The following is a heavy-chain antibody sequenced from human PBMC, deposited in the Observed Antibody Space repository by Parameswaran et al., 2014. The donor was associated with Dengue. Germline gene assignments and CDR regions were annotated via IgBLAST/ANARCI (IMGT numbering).Heavy chain of an antibody. D-gene: IGHD6-19*01. J-gene: IGHJ6*02. V-gene: IGHV1-8*01. Sequence: WVRQAPGQGLEWMGWMNPNSGNTGYAQKFQGRVTMTRNTSISTAYMELSSLRSEDTAVYYCARGHSSGWYLLEDLFVDYYYYGMDVWGQGTTVTVSS. CDR3: ARGHSSGWYLLEDLFVDYYYYGMDV. CDR2: MNPNSGNT.